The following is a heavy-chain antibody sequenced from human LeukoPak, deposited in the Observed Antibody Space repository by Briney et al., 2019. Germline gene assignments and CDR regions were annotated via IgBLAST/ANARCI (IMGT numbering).Heavy chain of an antibody. D-gene: IGHD3-22*01. Sequence: GGSLRLSCAASGFTFSSYGMHWVRQAPGKGLEWVTFISNDGGNKNYADSVKGRFTISRDSSKNTLYLQMNSLRAEDTAVYYCPRGTYYYDSSRYSAGAFDIWDQGTMVTVSS. V-gene: IGHV3-30*03. CDR2: ISNDGGNK. CDR1: GFTFSSYG. CDR3: PRGTYYYDSSRYSAGAFDI. J-gene: IGHJ3*02.